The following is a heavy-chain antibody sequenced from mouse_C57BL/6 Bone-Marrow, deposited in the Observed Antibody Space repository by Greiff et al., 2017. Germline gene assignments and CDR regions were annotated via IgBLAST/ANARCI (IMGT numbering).Heavy chain of an antibody. CDR3: ARSGYLLLAL. CDR2: INPSSGGT. V-gene: IGHV1-53*01. CDR1: GYTFTSYW. Sequence: VQLQQPGTELVKPGASVKLSCKASGYTFTSYWMHWVKQRPGQGLEWIGNINPSSGGTNYKEKFKSKATLSGDKSSSTAYMQLSSLTSEDSAVYYCARSGYLLLALWGQGTTLTVSS. J-gene: IGHJ2*01. D-gene: IGHD2-1*01.